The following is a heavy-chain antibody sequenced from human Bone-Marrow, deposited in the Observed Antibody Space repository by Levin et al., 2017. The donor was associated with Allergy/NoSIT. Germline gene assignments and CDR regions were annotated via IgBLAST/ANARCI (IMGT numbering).Heavy chain of an antibody. Sequence: SETLSLTCAVYGGSFSDYHRSWIRQPPGKGLEWIGEITHSGSTNYNPSLMSRVTISVDTSKNHFSLKLSSVTAADTAVYYCARGSSSAWELANYWGQGTLVTVSS. CDR2: ITHSGST. D-gene: IGHD1-26*01. CDR3: ARGSSSAWELANY. CDR1: GGSFSDYH. J-gene: IGHJ4*02. V-gene: IGHV4-34*01.